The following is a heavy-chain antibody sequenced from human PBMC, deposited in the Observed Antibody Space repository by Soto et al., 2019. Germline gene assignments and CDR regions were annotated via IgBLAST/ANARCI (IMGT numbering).Heavy chain of an antibody. D-gene: IGHD4-17*01. CDR3: ARDTYGDKGQVLDY. CDR1: GFTFSRHW. V-gene: IGHV3-7*01. J-gene: IGHJ4*02. CDR2: IKEDGSEK. Sequence: GGSLRLSCAGSGFTFSRHWMTWVRQAPGKGLEWVANIKEDGSEKYYGDSVKGRFTISRDNAKNSVYLQMNSLRDEDTAFYYCARDTYGDKGQVLDYWGQGTLVTVSS.